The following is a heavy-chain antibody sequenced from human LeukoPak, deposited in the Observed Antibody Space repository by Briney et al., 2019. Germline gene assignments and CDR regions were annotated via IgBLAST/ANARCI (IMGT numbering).Heavy chain of an antibody. CDR3: AKDLRAHDYGGNSFDY. D-gene: IGHD4-23*01. Sequence: PGGSLRLSCAASGFIFSNYAMSWVRQTPGKGLEWVSSISGSSDYTFYEDSVKGRFTISRDISKNTLYLQMNSLRVEDTAIYYCAKDLRAHDYGGNSFDYWGQGTLVTVSS. V-gene: IGHV3-23*01. CDR1: GFIFSNYA. CDR2: ISGSSDYT. J-gene: IGHJ4*02.